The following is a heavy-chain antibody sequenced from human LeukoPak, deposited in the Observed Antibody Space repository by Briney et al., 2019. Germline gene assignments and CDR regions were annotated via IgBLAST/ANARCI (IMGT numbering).Heavy chain of an antibody. CDR1: GFTFSSYA. CDR2: ISGSGGST. V-gene: IGHV3-23*01. Sequence: GGSLRLSCAASGFTFSSYAMSWVRQAPGKGLEWVSGISGSGGSTYYADSVKGRFTISRDKSKNTLYLQMNSLRAEDTAVYYCAKSTVTVMRPYYFDYWGQGTLVTVSS. CDR3: AKSTVTVMRPYYFDY. D-gene: IGHD4-11*01. J-gene: IGHJ4*02.